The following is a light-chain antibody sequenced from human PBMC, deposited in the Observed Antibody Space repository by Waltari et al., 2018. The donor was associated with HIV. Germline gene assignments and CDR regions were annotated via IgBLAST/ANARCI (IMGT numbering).Light chain of an antibody. CDR3: GSWDSSLSAVV. Sequence: HSVLTPPPSVSAVPVQKVPISCYGSSSTIANNYVYLYQQLQGTAPKLLIYDNNKRPSGIPDRFSGSKSGTSATLGITGLQTGDEADYYCGSWDSSLSAVVFGGGTKLTVL. CDR2: DNN. J-gene: IGLJ2*01. CDR1: SSTIANNY. V-gene: IGLV1-51*01.